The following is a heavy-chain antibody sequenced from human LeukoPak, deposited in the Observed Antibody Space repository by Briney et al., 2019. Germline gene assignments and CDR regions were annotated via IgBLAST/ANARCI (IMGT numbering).Heavy chain of an antibody. V-gene: IGHV4-59*01. CDR3: ARSVPASYYYDSSGYDY. Sequence: PSETLSLTCAVYGGSFSGYYWSWIRQPPGKGLEWIGYIYYSGSTNYNPSLKSRVTISVDTSKNQFSLKLSSVTAADTAVYYCARSVPASYYYDSSGYDYWGQGTLVTVSS. CDR1: GGSFSGYY. CDR2: IYYSGST. D-gene: IGHD3-22*01. J-gene: IGHJ4*02.